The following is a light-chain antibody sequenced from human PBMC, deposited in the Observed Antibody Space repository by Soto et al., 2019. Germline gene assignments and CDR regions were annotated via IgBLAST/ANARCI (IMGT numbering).Light chain of an antibody. CDR1: QSISTY. V-gene: IGKV3-11*01. CDR2: DAS. CDR3: QHSTTWT. J-gene: IGKJ1*01. Sequence: EVLLTQSPATLSLSPGESVTLSCRASQSISTYLAWYQQKSGQAPRLLIYDASYRATGIPARFSGSGSGTDFTLTISSLEPEDFATYSCQHSTTWTFGQGTKVEIK.